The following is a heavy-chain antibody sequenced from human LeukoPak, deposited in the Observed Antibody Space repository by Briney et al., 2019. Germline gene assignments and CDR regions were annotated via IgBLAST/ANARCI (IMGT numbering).Heavy chain of an antibody. D-gene: IGHD3-10*01. Sequence: ASVKVSCKASGYTFTSYGISWVRQAPGQGLEWMVWISAYNGNTNYAQKLQGRVTMTTDTSTSTAYMELRSLRSDDTAVYYCARDTLPTMVRGVTPFDYWGQGTLVTVSS. CDR2: ISAYNGNT. CDR1: GYTFTSYG. V-gene: IGHV1-18*01. CDR3: ARDTLPTMVRGVTPFDY. J-gene: IGHJ4*02.